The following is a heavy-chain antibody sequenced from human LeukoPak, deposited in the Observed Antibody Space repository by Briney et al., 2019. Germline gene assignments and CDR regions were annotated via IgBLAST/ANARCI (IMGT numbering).Heavy chain of an antibody. CDR1: GGSFGGYY. Sequence: SETLSLTCAVYGGSFGGYYWSWIRQPPGKGLEWIGEINHSGSTNYNPSLKSRVTISVDTSKNQFSLKLSSVTAADTAVYYCSSGLWFGETWGQGTLVTVSS. CDR3: SSGLWFGET. V-gene: IGHV4-34*01. CDR2: INHSGST. J-gene: IGHJ5*02. D-gene: IGHD3-10*01.